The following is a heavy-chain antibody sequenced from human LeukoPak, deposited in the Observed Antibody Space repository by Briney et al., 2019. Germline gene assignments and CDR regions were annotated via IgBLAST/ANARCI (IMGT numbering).Heavy chain of an antibody. CDR2: INWDGVST. J-gene: IGHJ4*02. Sequence: GGSLRLSCAASGFTFVDYAMHWVRQAPGKGLEWVSLINWDGVSTCYADSVKGRFTISRDNSKNSLYLEMNSLRAEDTALYYCVKAPTLTGTAYYFDYWGQGTLVTVSS. D-gene: IGHD1-1*01. V-gene: IGHV3-43D*03. CDR1: GFTFVDYA. CDR3: VKAPTLTGTAYYFDY.